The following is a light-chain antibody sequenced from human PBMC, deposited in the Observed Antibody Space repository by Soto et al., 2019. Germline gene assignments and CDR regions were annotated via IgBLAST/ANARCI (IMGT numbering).Light chain of an antibody. CDR3: QQYTTYSYT. J-gene: IGKJ2*01. Sequence: DIQMTQSPSALSASVGDRVTITCRASQSISSWLAWYQQKPGKAPKLLIYDASSLESRVPSRFSGSGSGTEFTLTISGLRPDDFATYYCQQYTTYSYTLGQGTKLEIK. V-gene: IGKV1-5*01. CDR1: QSISSW. CDR2: DAS.